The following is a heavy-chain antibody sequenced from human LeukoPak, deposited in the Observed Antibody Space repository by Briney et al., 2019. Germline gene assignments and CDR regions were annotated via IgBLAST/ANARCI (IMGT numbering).Heavy chain of an antibody. J-gene: IGHJ6*03. CDR3: AGAIAVAGTGYYYYYYMDV. D-gene: IGHD6-19*01. CDR1: GGSISSSNW. V-gene: IGHV4-4*02. CDR2: IYHSGST. Sequence: SETLSLTCAVSGGSISSSNWWSWVRQPPGKGLEWIGEIYHSGSTNYNPSLKSRVTISVDKSKNQFSLKLSSVTAADTAVYYCAGAIAVAGTGYYYYYYMDVWGKGTTVTVSS.